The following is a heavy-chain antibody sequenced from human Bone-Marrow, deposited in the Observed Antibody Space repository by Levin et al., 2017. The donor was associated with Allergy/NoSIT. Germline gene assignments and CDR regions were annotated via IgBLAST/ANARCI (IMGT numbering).Heavy chain of an antibody. Sequence: PGGSLRLSCAASGFTFSSYGMHWVRQAPGKGLEWVAVIWYDGSNKYYADSVKGRFTISRDNSKNTLYLQMNSLRAEDTAVYYCARATYSSGWYRSYFDYWGQGTLVTVSS. CDR1: GFTFSSYG. CDR3: ARATYSSGWYRSYFDY. J-gene: IGHJ4*02. CDR2: IWYDGSNK. D-gene: IGHD6-19*01. V-gene: IGHV3-33*01.